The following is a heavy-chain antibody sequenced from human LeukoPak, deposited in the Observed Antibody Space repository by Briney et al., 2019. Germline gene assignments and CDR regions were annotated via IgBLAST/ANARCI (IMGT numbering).Heavy chain of an antibody. CDR1: GGSFSGYY. J-gene: IGHJ3*02. Sequence: SETLSLTCAVYGGSFSGYYWSWLRQPPGKGLEWIGEINHSGSTNYNPSLKSRGTISVDTSKNQFSLKLSSVTAAATAVYYCARGGSYRYGRYGIWGQGTMVTVSS. D-gene: IGHD3-16*02. V-gene: IGHV4-34*01. CDR2: INHSGST. CDR3: ARGGSYRYGRYGI.